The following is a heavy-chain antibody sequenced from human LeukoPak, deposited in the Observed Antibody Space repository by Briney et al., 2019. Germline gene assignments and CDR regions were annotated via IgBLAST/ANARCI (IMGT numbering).Heavy chain of an antibody. V-gene: IGHV1-18*01. CDR1: GYTFTSYG. Sequence: GASVKVSCKASGYTFTSYGISWVRQAPGQGLEWMGWISAYDGNTNYAQKLQGRVTMTTDTSTSTAYMELSSLRSEDTAVYYCARYLFGGESGSSWFFGMDVWGQGTTVTVSS. CDR3: ARYLFGGESGSSWFFGMDV. D-gene: IGHD6-13*01. CDR2: ISAYDGNT. J-gene: IGHJ6*02.